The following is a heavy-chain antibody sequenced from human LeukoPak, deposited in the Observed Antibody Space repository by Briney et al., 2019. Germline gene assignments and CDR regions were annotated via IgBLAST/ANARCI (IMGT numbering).Heavy chain of an antibody. V-gene: IGHV1-69*06. CDR3: ARVPGYCSGGSCYTNDWFDP. J-gene: IGHJ5*02. Sequence: GASVKVSCKASGGTFSSYAISWVRQAPGQGLEWMGGIIPIFGTANYAQKFQGRVTITADKSTSTAYMELSSLRSEDTAVYYCARVPGYCSGGSCYTNDWFDPWGQGTLVTVPS. D-gene: IGHD2-15*01. CDR1: GGTFSSYA. CDR2: IIPIFGTA.